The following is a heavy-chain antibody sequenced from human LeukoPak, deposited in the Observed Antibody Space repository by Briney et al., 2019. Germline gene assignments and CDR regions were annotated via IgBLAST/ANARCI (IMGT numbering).Heavy chain of an antibody. CDR2: LNNDGSST. Sequence: GGSLRLSRAASGFTLCSYAMSWVPPAPGKGLGWGSRLNNDGSSTSYEDSVRGRFTISRDNAKNTVYLQMNSLGAEDTAVYYCARPVADTYAPLDHWGQGALVTVSS. CDR1: GFTLCSYA. D-gene: IGHD6-19*01. CDR3: ARPVADTYAPLDH. J-gene: IGHJ4*02. V-gene: IGHV3-74*01.